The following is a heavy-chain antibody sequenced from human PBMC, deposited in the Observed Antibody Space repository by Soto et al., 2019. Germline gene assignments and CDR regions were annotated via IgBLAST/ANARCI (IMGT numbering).Heavy chain of an antibody. Sequence: EVQLLESGGGLVQPGESLRLSCAASGFTFSSYAMSWVRQAPGKGLEWVSVISGSDDSTYYADSGKGRFTISRDNSKNTLYQQMNSLRAEDTAVYYCAKRSRSSPFDYWGQGTLVTVSS. CDR3: AKRSRSSPFDY. D-gene: IGHD6-6*01. V-gene: IGHV3-23*01. J-gene: IGHJ4*02. CDR2: ISGSDDST. CDR1: GFTFSSYA.